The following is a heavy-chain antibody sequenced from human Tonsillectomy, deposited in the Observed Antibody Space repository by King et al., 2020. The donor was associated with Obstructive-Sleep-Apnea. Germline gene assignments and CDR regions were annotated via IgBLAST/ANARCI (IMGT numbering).Heavy chain of an antibody. CDR2: IQFDGSNK. D-gene: IGHD6-13*01. Sequence: VQLVESGGGVVQPGRSLRLSCAASGFTFNSYGMHWVRQAPGKGLEWVAFIQFDGSNKYYADSVKGRFTISRDNSKNTLYLQMNRLRAEDTAVYYCAKVEGSSWSRWVDYYGMDVWGQGTTVTVSS. CDR3: AKVEGSSWSRWVDYYGMDV. V-gene: IGHV3-30*02. CDR1: GFTFNSYG. J-gene: IGHJ6*02.